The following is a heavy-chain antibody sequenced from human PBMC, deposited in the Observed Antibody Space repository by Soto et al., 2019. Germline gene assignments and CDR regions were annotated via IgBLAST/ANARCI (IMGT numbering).Heavy chain of an antibody. Sequence: QVQLQESGPGLVKPSETLSLTCTVSGDSVSSGFYYWNWIRQPPGKGLEWIGYIYFSGSTNYNPSLKSRLTISLDTSKNQFSLRLNSVTAADTAVYYCVARGMTYDFLSGPHPFDPWGHGTLVTVSS. V-gene: IGHV4-61*01. J-gene: IGHJ5*02. D-gene: IGHD3-3*01. CDR2: IYFSGST. CDR1: GDSVSSGFYY. CDR3: VARGMTYDFLSGPHPFDP.